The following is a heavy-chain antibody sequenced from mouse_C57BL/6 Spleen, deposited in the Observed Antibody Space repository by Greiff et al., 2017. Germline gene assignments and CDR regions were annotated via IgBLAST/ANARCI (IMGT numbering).Heavy chain of an antibody. CDR2: ISSGGSYT. Sequence: EVQRVESGGDLVKPGGSLKLSCAASGFTFSSYGMSWVRQTPDKRLEWVATISSGGSYTYYPDSVKGRFTISRDNAKNTLYLQMSSLKSEDTAMYYCARQTRDAMDYWGQGTSVTVSS. CDR1: GFTFSSYG. CDR3: ARQTRDAMDY. J-gene: IGHJ4*01. V-gene: IGHV5-6*01.